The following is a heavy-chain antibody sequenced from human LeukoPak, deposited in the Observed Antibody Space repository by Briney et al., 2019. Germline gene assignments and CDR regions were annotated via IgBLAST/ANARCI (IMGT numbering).Heavy chain of an antibody. CDR1: GFTCSSYA. D-gene: IGHD1-1*01. CDR2: ISGSGGST. Sequence: GGSLRLSCAASGFTCSSYAMSWVRQAPGKGLEWVSAISGSGGSTYYADSVKGRFTISRDNSKNTLYLQMNSLRAEDTAVYYCAKGSRRYNWNDGAFDIWGQGTMVTVSS. CDR3: AKGSRRYNWNDGAFDI. V-gene: IGHV3-23*01. J-gene: IGHJ3*02.